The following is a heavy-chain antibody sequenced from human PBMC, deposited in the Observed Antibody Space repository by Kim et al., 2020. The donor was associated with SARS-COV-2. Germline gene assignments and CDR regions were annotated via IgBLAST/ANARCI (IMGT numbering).Heavy chain of an antibody. D-gene: IGHD6-19*01. Sequence: GGSLRLSCAASGFTFSSYGMHWVRQAPGKGLEWVAVISYDGSNKYYADSVKGRFTISRDNSKNTLYLQMNSLRAEDTAVYYCAKDFIRLGMYYFDYWGQGTLVTVSS. V-gene: IGHV3-30*18. CDR1: GFTFSSYG. CDR3: AKDFIRLGMYYFDY. CDR2: ISYDGSNK. J-gene: IGHJ4*02.